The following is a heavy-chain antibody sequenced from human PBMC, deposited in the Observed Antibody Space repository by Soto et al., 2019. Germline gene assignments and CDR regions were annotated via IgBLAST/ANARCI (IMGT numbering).Heavy chain of an antibody. D-gene: IGHD3-16*01. V-gene: IGHV4-30-2*01. CDR1: GGSISSGGYS. Sequence: SETLSLTCAVSGGSISSGGYSWSWIRQPPGKGLEWIGYIYHSGSTYYDPSLKSRVTISVDRSKNRFSLKLSSVTAADTAVYYCARGVMGEELYYYGMDVWGQGTTVTVSS. CDR3: ARGVMGEELYYYGMDV. J-gene: IGHJ6*02. CDR2: IYHSGST.